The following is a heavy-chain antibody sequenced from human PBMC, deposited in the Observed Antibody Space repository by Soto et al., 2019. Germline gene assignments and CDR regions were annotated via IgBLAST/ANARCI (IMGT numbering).Heavy chain of an antibody. CDR2: ISTYNGNT. CDR1: GYTFTSYG. J-gene: IGHJ4*02. CDR3: ARDAAAGLNDY. Sequence: QVQLVQSGAEVKKPGASVKVSCKASGYTFTSYGISWVRQAPGQGLEWMGWISTYNGNTKYVQKFQGRVTMTTDTSTSIAYMELRIRRSDDTAVYYCARDAAAGLNDYWGQGALVTVSS. D-gene: IGHD6-13*01. V-gene: IGHV1-18*01.